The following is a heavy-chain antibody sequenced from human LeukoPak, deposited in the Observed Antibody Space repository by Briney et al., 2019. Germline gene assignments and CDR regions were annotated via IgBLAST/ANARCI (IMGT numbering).Heavy chain of an antibody. CDR2: IYHGSA. CDR1: DDSVSSSRYY. V-gene: IGHV4-61*01. J-gene: IGHJ5*01. Sequence: TETLSLTCTVSDDSVSSSRYYGTWIRQPPGKVLEWIGYIYHGSATYNPSLECRVTLSMNTSKNQYSLKMTSVTAADTAVYYCAREGGRQWLVSGALDSWGQGTLVTVSS. CDR3: AREGGRQWLVSGALDS. D-gene: IGHD6-19*01.